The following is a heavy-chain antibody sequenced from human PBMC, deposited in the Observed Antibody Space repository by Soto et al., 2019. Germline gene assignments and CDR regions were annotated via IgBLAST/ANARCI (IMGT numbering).Heavy chain of an antibody. J-gene: IGHJ3*02. CDR3: ARDMGATGGFLFDI. CDR1: GVTFSSYA. V-gene: IGHV1-69*06. Sequence: SVKVSCMASGVTFSSYAISWVRQAPGQGLEWMGGIIPIFGTANYAQKFQGRVTITADKSTSTAYMELSSLRSEDTAVYYCARDMGATGGFLFDIWGQGTMVTVS. D-gene: IGHD1-26*01. CDR2: IIPIFGTA.